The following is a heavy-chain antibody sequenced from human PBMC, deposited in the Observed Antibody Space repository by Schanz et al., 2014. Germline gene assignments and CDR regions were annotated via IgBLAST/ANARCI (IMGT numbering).Heavy chain of an antibody. J-gene: IGHJ4*02. CDR2: ITPTLGKV. CDR3: ARDPQYYYGSGRGY. Sequence: QVQLVQSGAEVKKPGSSVKVSCKASGGPFRSYTVSWVRQAPGQGLEWMGRITPTLGKVDYAQKFQGRVTITADISTSTAYMELISLTSEDTDVYYCARDPQYYYGSGRGYWGQGTLVTVST. V-gene: IGHV1-69*08. CDR1: GGPFRSYT. D-gene: IGHD3-10*01.